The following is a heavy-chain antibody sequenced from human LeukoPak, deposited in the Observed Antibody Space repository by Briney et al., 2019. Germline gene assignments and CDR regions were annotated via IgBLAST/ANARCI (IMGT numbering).Heavy chain of an antibody. J-gene: IGHJ1*01. CDR3: ARDLRSGSRNNEYFQH. Sequence: ASVNVSCKASGYTFTSYGISWVRQAPGQGLEWMGWISAYNGNTNYAQKLQGRVTMTTDTSTSTAYMELRSLRSGDTAVYYCARDLRSGSRNNEYFQHWGQGTLVTVSS. D-gene: IGHD1-26*01. CDR2: ISAYNGNT. V-gene: IGHV1-18*01. CDR1: GYTFTSYG.